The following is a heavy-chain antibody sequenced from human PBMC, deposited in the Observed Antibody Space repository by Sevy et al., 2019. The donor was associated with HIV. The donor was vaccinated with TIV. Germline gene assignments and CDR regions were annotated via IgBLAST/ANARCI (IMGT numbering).Heavy chain of an antibody. J-gene: IGHJ4*02. CDR1: GFTFSSYS. CDR3: AREGGYYDRFFDY. CDR2: ISSSSSYI. V-gene: IGHV3-21*01. D-gene: IGHD3-22*01. Sequence: GGSLRLSCAASGFTFSSYSMNWVRQAPGKGLEWVSSISSSSSYIYYEDSVKGRFTISRDNAKNSLYLQMNSLRAEDTAVYYCAREGGYYDRFFDYWGQGTLVTVSS.